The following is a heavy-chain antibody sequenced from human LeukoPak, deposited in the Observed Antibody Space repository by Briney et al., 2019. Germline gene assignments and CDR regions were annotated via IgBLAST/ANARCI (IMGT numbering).Heavy chain of an antibody. Sequence: GGSLRLSCAASGFTFSSYGMHWVRQAPGKGLEWVAVIWYDGSNKYYADSVKGRFTISRDNSKNTLYLQMNSLRAEDTAVYYCAKAHYDILTGYYYAEYFHHWGQGTLVTVSS. V-gene: IGHV3-33*06. CDR3: AKAHYDILTGYYYAEYFHH. D-gene: IGHD3-9*01. CDR1: GFTFSSYG. J-gene: IGHJ1*01. CDR2: IWYDGSNK.